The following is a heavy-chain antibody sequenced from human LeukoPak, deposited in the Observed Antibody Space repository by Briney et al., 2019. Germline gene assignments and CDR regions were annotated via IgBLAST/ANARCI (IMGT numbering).Heavy chain of an antibody. Sequence: PGRSLRLSCAASGFTFSSYGMHWVRQAPGKGLEWVAVISYDGSNKYYADSVKGRFTISRDNSKNTLYLQMNSLRAEDTAVYYCARDPAGGAYDLWGHGTLVTVSS. CDR1: GFTFSSYG. CDR3: ARDPAGGAYDL. CDR2: ISYDGSNK. J-gene: IGHJ3*01. V-gene: IGHV3-30*03.